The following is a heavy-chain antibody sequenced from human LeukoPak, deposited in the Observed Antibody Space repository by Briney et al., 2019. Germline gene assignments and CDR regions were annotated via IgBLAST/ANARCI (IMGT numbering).Heavy chain of an antibody. V-gene: IGHV3-53*01. CDR3: AKDRRYSSSWDRSP. CDR2: IYSGGNT. Sequence: GGSLRLSCAASGFTVSDNYMSWVRQAPGKGLEWVSIIYSGGNTYFADSVKGRFTISRDNSKNTLYLQMNSLRAEDTAVYYCAKDRRYSSSWDRSPWGQETLVTVSS. CDR1: GFTVSDNY. J-gene: IGHJ4*02. D-gene: IGHD6-13*01.